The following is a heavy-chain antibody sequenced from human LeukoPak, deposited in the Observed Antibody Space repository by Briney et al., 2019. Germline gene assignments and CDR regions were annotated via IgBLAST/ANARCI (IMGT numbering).Heavy chain of an antibody. Sequence: EASVKVSCKASGYTFISYYMHWVRQAPGQGLEWMGIINPSDGSTSYAQKFQGRVTMTRDMSTSTVYMELSSLRSEDTAVYYCARDKGHTYGFRYYYMDVWGKGTTVAVSS. CDR1: GYTFISYY. J-gene: IGHJ6*03. D-gene: IGHD5-18*01. V-gene: IGHV1-46*01. CDR3: ARDKGHTYGFRYYYMDV. CDR2: INPSDGST.